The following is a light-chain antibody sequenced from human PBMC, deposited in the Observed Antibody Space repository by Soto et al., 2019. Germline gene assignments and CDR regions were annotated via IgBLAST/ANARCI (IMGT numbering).Light chain of an antibody. J-gene: IGLJ1*01. CDR3: SSYAGSYTFV. V-gene: IGLV2-11*01. CDR1: SSDVGGYNY. Sequence: QSVLTQPRSVSGSPGQSVTISCTGTSSDVGGYNYVSWYQQHPGKAPKLMIYDVSKRPSGVPDRFSGSKSGNTASLTISGLQVEDEADYYCSSYAGSYTFVFGTGTKVTVL. CDR2: DVS.